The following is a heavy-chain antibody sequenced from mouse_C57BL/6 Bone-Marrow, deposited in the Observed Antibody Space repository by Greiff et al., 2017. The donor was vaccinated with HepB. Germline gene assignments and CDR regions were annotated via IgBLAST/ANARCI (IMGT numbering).Heavy chain of an antibody. CDR2: IHPNSGST. Sequence: QVQLQQPGAELVKPGASVKLSCKASGYTFTSYWMHWVKQRPGQGLEWIGMIHPNSGSTNYNEKFKSKATLTVDKSSSTAYMQLSSLTSEDSAVYYCARRDYGSFYYAMDYWGQGTSVTVSS. D-gene: IGHD1-1*01. J-gene: IGHJ4*01. CDR1: GYTFTSYW. V-gene: IGHV1-64*01. CDR3: ARRDYGSFYYAMDY.